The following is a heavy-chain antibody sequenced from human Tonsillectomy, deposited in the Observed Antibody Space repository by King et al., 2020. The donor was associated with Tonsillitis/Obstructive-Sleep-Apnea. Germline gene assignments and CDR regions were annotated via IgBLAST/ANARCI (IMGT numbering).Heavy chain of an antibody. CDR2: ISYDGSNK. CDR1: GFTFRSYS. D-gene: IGHD2-2*01. CDR3: ARDTGCVPRRYYGMDV. J-gene: IGHJ6*02. V-gene: IGHV3-30*04. Sequence: VQLVESGGGVVQPGRSLRLSCAASGFTFRSYSMHWVRQAPGKGLEWVAVISYDGSNKYYADSVKGRFTISRDNSKNTLYVQMNSLRAEDTAVYYCARDTGCVPRRYYGMDVWGQGTTGTVSS.